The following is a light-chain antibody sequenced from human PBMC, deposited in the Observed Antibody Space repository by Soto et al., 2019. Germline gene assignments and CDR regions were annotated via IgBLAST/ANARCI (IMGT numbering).Light chain of an antibody. V-gene: IGLV1-47*02. CDR1: SSDIGSNY. Sequence: QAVVTQPPSASGTPGQRVTISCSGSSSDIGSNYVYWYQQLPGTAPKLLIYSNNQRPSGVPDRFSGSKSGTSASLAISGLRYDDEADYFCAAWDDSLSGRGVFGGGTKLTVL. CDR2: SNN. J-gene: IGLJ2*01. CDR3: AAWDDSLSGRGV.